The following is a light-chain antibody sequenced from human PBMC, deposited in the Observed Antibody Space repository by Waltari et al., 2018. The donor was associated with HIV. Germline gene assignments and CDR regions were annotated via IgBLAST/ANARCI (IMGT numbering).Light chain of an antibody. J-gene: IGLJ2*01. CDR2: NND. CDR1: SSNVGANI. V-gene: IGLV1-44*01. Sequence: QSVLTQPSSASGTPGQTVTIFCSGSSSNVGANIVNWYQQLPGTAPKLLIYNNDQRPSGVPDLFSGSKSGTSASLAVSGLQPEDEADYYCATWDDNLNGLLFGGRTKLTVL. CDR3: ATWDDNLNGLL.